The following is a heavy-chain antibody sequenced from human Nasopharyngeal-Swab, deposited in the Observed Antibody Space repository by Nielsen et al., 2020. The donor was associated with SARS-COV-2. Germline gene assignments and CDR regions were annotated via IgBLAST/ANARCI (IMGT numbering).Heavy chain of an antibody. Sequence: GESLKISCAASGFTFSSYSMNWVRQAPGKGLEWVSSISSSSSYIYYADSVKGRFTISRDNAKNSLYLQMNSLRAEDTAVYYCARDPLNYGDYFDYWGQGTLVTVS. D-gene: IGHD4-17*01. CDR1: GFTFSSYS. CDR2: ISSSSSYI. CDR3: ARDPLNYGDYFDY. J-gene: IGHJ4*02. V-gene: IGHV3-21*01.